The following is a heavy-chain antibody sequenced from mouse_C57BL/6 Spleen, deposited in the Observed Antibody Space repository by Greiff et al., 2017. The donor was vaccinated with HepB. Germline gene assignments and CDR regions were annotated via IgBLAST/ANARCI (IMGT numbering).Heavy chain of an antibody. CDR1: GYTFTTYP. J-gene: IGHJ1*03. D-gene: IGHD1-1*01. CDR3: ARGASSYGGNWYFDV. V-gene: IGHV1-47*01. Sequence: VQLVESGAELVKPGASVKMSCKASGYTFTTYPIEWMKQNHGKSLEWIGNFHPYNDDTKYNEKFKGKATLTVEKSSSTVYLELSRLTSDDSAVYYCARGASSYGGNWYFDVWGTGTTVTVSS. CDR2: FHPYNDDT.